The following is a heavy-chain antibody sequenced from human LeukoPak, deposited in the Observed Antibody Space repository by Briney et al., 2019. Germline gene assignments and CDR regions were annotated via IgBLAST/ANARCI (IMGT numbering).Heavy chain of an antibody. D-gene: IGHD3-22*01. CDR3: ARDLASIVVVNVFGY. CDR2: ISYDGSNK. J-gene: IGHJ4*02. V-gene: IGHV3-30-3*01. Sequence: PGGSLRLSCAASGFTFSSYAMHWVRQAPGKGLEWVAVISYDGSNKYYADSVKGRFTISRDNSKNTLYLQMNSLRAEDTAVYYCARDLASIVVVNVFGYWGQGTLVTVSS. CDR1: GFTFSSYA.